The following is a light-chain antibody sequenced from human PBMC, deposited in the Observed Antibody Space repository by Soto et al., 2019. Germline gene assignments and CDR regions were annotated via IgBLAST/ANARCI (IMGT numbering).Light chain of an antibody. CDR2: GAS. CDR3: QQYNNWPMYT. Sequence: EIVMTQSPATLSVSTGERATLSCRASQRVSSNLAWYQQQPGQAPRLLIYGASTRATGIPARFSGSGSGTEFTLTISSLQSEDFAVYYCQQYNNWPMYTFGQGTKLEIK. J-gene: IGKJ2*01. CDR1: QRVSSN. V-gene: IGKV3-15*01.